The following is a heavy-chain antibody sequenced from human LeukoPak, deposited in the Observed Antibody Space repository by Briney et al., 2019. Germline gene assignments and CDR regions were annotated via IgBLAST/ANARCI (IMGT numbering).Heavy chain of an antibody. CDR1: GFTFSSYG. Sequence: GGSLRLSCAASGFTFSSYGMSWVRQAPGKGLEWVSAISGSGGSTYYADSVKGRFTISRDNSKNTLYLQMNSLRAEDTAVYYCAKDLGSRGYSYGYFDYWGQGTLVTVSS. CDR2: ISGSGGST. V-gene: IGHV3-23*01. CDR3: AKDLGSRGYSYGYFDY. J-gene: IGHJ4*02. D-gene: IGHD5-18*01.